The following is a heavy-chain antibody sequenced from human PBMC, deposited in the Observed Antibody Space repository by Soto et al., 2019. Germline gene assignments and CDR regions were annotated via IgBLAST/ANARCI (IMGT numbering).Heavy chain of an antibody. D-gene: IGHD6-13*01. V-gene: IGHV3-23*01. CDR2: IDPGGPIT. CDR1: GFTFSKSA. J-gene: IGHJ4*02. Sequence: EVQLLESGGGLVQPGGSLRLSCAGSGFTFSKSAINWVRQSPGKGLEWVSAIDPGGPITYYADSVRGRVTVSRDNSKNTVYLHMNSLRAEDTAVYYCTRVFPGTRRYDSWGQGTLVTVSS. CDR3: TRVFPGTRRYDS.